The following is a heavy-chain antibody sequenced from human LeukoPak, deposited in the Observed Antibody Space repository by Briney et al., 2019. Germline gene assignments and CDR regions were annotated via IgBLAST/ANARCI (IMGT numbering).Heavy chain of an antibody. CDR3: AREGGPYRPRDF. V-gene: IGHV4-4*02. CDR1: GGSITQTNY. J-gene: IGHJ4*02. CDR2: DNLQGST. Sequence: SGTLSLTCDVSGGSITQTNYXTWVRXPPXXXXXWIGEDNLQGSTNXXPSLMXXXAXSVDTSAHHVSLQLTSVTAADTAVYYCAREGGPYRPRDFSGQGTLVSVSS.